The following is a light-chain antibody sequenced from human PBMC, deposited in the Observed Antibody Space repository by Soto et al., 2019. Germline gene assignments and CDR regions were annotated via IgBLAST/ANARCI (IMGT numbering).Light chain of an antibody. Sequence: QSVLTQPPSASGTPGQRVTISCSGSSSNIGTNTVNWYQQFPRSAPKLLMYSSNQRPSGVPDRFSGSKSGTSASLAISGLQSEDEADYYCAAWDGSLNVVLFGGGTK. CDR1: SSNIGTNT. CDR3: AAWDGSLNVVL. V-gene: IGLV1-44*01. CDR2: SSN. J-gene: IGLJ3*02.